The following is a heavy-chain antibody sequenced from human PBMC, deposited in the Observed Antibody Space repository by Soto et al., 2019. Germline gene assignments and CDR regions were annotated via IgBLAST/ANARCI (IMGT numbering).Heavy chain of an antibody. Sequence: ASVQVSCQASRYTFTSYSMHWVRQAPGQRLEWMGWINAGNGNTKYSQKFQGRVTITRDTSASTAYMELSSLRSEDTAVYYCARAAITINYYYYGMDVWGQGTTVTVSS. CDR2: INAGNGNT. V-gene: IGHV1-3*01. J-gene: IGHJ6*02. CDR1: RYTFTSYS. CDR3: ARAAITINYYYYGMDV. D-gene: IGHD3-3*01.